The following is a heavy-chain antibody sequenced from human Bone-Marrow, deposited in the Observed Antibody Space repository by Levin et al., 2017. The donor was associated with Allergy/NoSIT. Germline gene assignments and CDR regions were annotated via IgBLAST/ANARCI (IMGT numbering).Heavy chain of an antibody. Sequence: SCVVSGLTFTNAWMSWVRQAPGKGLEWVGRIKSKDDDGTSEYASPVKGRFTISRDDSKTTLYLQMNSLKTEDTGIYYCTTGPSYYESRGSWPHDYWGQGTPVTVSS. CDR2: IKSKDDDGTS. J-gene: IGHJ4*02. V-gene: IGHV3-15*01. CDR3: TTGPSYYESRGSWPHDY. D-gene: IGHD3-22*01. CDR1: GLTFTNAW.